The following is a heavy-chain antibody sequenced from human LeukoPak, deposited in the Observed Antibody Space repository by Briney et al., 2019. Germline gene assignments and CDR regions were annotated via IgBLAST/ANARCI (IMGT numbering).Heavy chain of an antibody. D-gene: IGHD6-13*01. Sequence: GGSLRLSCAASGFTFSDYYMSWIRQAPGKGLEWVSYLSSSGSSIYHADSAKGRFTISRDNAKNSLFLQMNSLRAEDTAVYYCARVADSWPGYYYYFMDVWGKGTTVTVSS. CDR1: GFTFSDYY. J-gene: IGHJ6*03. CDR3: ARVADSWPGYYYYFMDV. V-gene: IGHV3-11*01. CDR2: LSSSGSSI.